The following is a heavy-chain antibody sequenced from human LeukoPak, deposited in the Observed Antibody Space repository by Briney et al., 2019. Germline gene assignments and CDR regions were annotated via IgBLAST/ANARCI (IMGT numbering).Heavy chain of an antibody. J-gene: IGHJ5*02. CDR1: GGSISSYY. Sequence: PSEILSLTSTVSGGSISSYYWCLIRQPPGKGLEWIGYIYTSRSTNYNPSVKSRLTISVDTAKNQLSLKVSSVTAADTAVYYCARLRAAAGKGVLSVDPWGQGILVTVSS. D-gene: IGHD6-13*01. V-gene: IGHV4-4*09. CDR2: IYTSRST. CDR3: ARLRAAAGKGVLSVDP.